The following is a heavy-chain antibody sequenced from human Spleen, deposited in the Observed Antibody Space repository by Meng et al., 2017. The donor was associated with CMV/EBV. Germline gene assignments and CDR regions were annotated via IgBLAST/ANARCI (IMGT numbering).Heavy chain of an antibody. CDR2: IYSDGTT. CDR1: GFTVSNTY. D-gene: IGHD1-7*01. V-gene: IGHV3-53*01. J-gene: IGHJ4*02. Sequence: EMQLVESGGGLIQPGGSLILSCAASGFTVSNTYMRWIRQAPGKGLEWVSLIYSDGTTDYADSVKGRFTISRDNFKNTLYLQMNSLRVEDTAVYYCARDGNYHGVWGQGTLVTVSS. CDR3: ARDGNYHGV.